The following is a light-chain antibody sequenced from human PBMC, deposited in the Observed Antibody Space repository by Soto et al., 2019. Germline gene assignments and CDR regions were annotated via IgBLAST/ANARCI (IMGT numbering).Light chain of an antibody. CDR2: DAS. J-gene: IGKJ2*01. Sequence: DIQMTQSPSTLSGSVGDSVTITCRASQTISSWLAWYQQKPGKAPKLLIYDASSLQSGVPSRLSGSGSGTDFSLTISGLEPEEFATYYCQQKYNNPRTFGQGTKVDIK. V-gene: IGKV1-5*01. CDR3: QQKYNNPRT. CDR1: QTISSW.